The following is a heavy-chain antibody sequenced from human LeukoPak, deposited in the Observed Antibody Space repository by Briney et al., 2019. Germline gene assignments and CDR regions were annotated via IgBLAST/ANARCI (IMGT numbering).Heavy chain of an antibody. CDR3: AGDFRGVWPGIAVARWGYYFDY. V-gene: IGHV3-11*06. CDR1: GFTFSDYY. CDR2: ISSSSSYT. Sequence: GGSLRLSCAASGFTFSDYYMSWIRQAPGKGLEWVSYISSSSSYTNYADSVKGRFTISRDNAKNSLYLQMNSLRAEDTAVYYCAGDFRGVWPGIAVARWGYYFDYWGQGTLVTVSS. D-gene: IGHD6-19*01. J-gene: IGHJ4*02.